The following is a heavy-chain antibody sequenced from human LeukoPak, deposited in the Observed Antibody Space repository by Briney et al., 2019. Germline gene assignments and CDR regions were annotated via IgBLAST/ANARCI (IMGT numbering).Heavy chain of an antibody. Sequence: PGGSLRLSCAASGFTFSNYGMTWVRQAPGKGLEWVSGISGSGGTTYDADSVKGRFTVSRDNSNNILYLQMNSLRADDTAVYFCAKTQGYFDYWGQGTLVTVSS. CDR2: ISGSGGTT. V-gene: IGHV3-23*01. J-gene: IGHJ4*02. CDR1: GFTFSNYG. CDR3: AKTQGYFDY.